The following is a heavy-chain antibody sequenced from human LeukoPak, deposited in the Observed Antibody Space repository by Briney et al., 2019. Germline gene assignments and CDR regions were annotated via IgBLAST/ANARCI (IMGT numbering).Heavy chain of an antibody. D-gene: IGHD7-27*01. CDR1: GFTFSSYA. J-gene: IGHJ6*04. CDR2: ISGSGGST. V-gene: IGHV3-23*01. Sequence: PGGSLRLSCAASGFTFSSYAMNWVRQAPGKGLEWVSAISGSGGSTYYADSVKGRFTISRDNSKNTLYLQMNSLRAEDTAVYYCAKDYLSGVGRAADVWGKGTTVTISS. CDR3: AKDYLSGVGRAADV.